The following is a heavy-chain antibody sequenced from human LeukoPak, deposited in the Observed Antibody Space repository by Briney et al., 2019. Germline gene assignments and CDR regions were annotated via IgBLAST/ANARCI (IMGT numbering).Heavy chain of an antibody. CDR1: GFTFSSYW. CDR2: IKQDGSEK. J-gene: IGHJ4*02. CDR3: ARGQLPHYSSGCYDY. Sequence: GGSLRLSCGASGFTFSSYWMSWVRQAPGKGLEWVANIKQDGSEKYYVDSVKGRFTISRDNAKNSLYLQMNSLRAEDTAVYYCARGQLPHYSSGCYDYWGQGTLVTVSS. D-gene: IGHD6-19*01. V-gene: IGHV3-7*01.